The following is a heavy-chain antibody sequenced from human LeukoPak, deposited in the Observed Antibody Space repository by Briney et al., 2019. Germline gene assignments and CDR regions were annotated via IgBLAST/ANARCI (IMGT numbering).Heavy chain of an antibody. V-gene: IGHV3-23*01. Sequence: PGGSLRLSCAASGFTFANFAMRWVRQAPGKGLEWVSAIGTGAGAVTLYTDSVKGRFTISRDNSRNTLYLQMNSLRDEDTAVYYCAKDEGDSGYSGYDSRPSFDYWGQGTLVTVSS. CDR2: IGTGAGAVT. J-gene: IGHJ4*02. D-gene: IGHD5-12*01. CDR3: AKDEGDSGYSGYDSRPSFDY. CDR1: GFTFANFA.